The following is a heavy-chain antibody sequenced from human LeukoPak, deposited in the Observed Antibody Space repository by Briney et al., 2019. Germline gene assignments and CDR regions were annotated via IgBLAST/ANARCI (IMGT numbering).Heavy chain of an antibody. Sequence: GGSLRLSCAASGFTFSSYAMHWVRQAPGKGLEYVSTISSNGGSTYYVNSVKGRFTISRDNSKNTLFLQMGSLRAEDMAVYYCARGTYYGSSGYYLLDYWGQGTLVTVSS. D-gene: IGHD3-22*01. J-gene: IGHJ4*02. CDR2: ISSNGGST. CDR1: GFTFSSYA. CDR3: ARGTYYGSSGYYLLDY. V-gene: IGHV3-64*01.